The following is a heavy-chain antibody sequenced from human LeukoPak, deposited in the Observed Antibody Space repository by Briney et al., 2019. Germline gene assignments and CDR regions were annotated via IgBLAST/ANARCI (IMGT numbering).Heavy chain of an antibody. D-gene: IGHD3-10*01. CDR2: IYYSGST. J-gene: IGHJ6*02. V-gene: IGHV4-59*01. CDR1: GGSISSYY. Sequence: SETLSLTCTVSGGSISSYYWSWIRQPPGKGLEWIGYIYYSGSTNYNPSLKSRVTISVDTSKNQFSLKLSSVTAADTAVYYCARDTDYYGSGKYGMDVWGQGTTVTVSS. CDR3: ARDTDYYGSGKYGMDV.